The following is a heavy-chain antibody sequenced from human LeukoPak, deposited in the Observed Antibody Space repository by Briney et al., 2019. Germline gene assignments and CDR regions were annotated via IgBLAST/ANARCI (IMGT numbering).Heavy chain of an antibody. Sequence: KPSETLSLTCTVSGGSISSSSYYWGWIRQPPGKGLEWIGSIYYSGSTYYNPSLKSRVTISVDTSKNQFSLKLSSVTAADTAVYYCARGARGDTYYYGSGSYFWFDPWGQGTLVTVSS. CDR1: GGSISSSSYY. V-gene: IGHV4-39*07. CDR2: IYYSGST. J-gene: IGHJ5*02. D-gene: IGHD3-10*01. CDR3: ARGARGDTYYYGSGSYFWFDP.